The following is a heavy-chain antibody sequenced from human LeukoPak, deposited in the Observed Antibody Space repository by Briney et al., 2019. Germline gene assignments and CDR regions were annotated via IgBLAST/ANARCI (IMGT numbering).Heavy chain of an antibody. Sequence: SETLSLTCAVYGGSFSGYYWSWIRQPPGKGLEWIGEINYGGSTNYNPSLESRVTISVDTSKNQFSLKLSSVTAADTAVYYCARRISTVVVVAAIWFDPWGQGTLVTVSS. D-gene: IGHD2-15*01. CDR3: ARRISTVVVVAAIWFDP. CDR1: GGSFSGYY. V-gene: IGHV4-34*01. J-gene: IGHJ5*02. CDR2: INYGGST.